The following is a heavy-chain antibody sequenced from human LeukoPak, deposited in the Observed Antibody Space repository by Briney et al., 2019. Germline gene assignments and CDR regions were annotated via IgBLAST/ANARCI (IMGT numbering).Heavy chain of an antibody. J-gene: IGHJ3*02. V-gene: IGHV3-30-3*01. CDR2: ISYDGSNE. Sequence: QPGGSLRLSCAASGFTFRSYAMHWVRQVPGKGLEWVAVISYDGSNEDYADSVKGRLTISRDNSKNTLYLQMNSLRIEDTAVYYCAREIFNAFDIWGQGTMVTVSS. CDR1: GFTFRSYA. CDR3: AREIFNAFDI.